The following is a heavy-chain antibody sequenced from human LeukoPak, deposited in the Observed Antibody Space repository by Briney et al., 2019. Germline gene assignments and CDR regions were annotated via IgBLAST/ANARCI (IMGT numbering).Heavy chain of an antibody. V-gene: IGHV3-21*04. J-gene: IGHJ3*02. CDR1: GFTFSSYS. CDR3: VRDRNGKSLHDAFDI. CDR2: ISSSSSYI. Sequence: PGGSLRLSCAASGFTFSSYSMNWVRQAPGKGLEWVSSISSSSSYIYYADSVQGRFTISRDNAKNSLYLHMNSLRPEDTALYYCVRDRNGKSLHDAFDIWGQGTMVTVSS. D-gene: IGHD5/OR15-5a*01.